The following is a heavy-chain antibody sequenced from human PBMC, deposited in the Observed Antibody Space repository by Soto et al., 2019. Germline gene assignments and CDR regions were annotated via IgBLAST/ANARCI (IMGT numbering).Heavy chain of an antibody. CDR3: AKGID. D-gene: IGHD2-15*01. CDR1: GFTFRSYA. CDR2: IADSRDRT. Sequence: EVQLLESGGSLVQPGGSLRLSCAASGFTFRSYAMSWVRQAPGKGLEWVSVIADSRDRTYYADSVKGRFTISRDNSKNTLYLQMHNLRAEDTATYYCAKGIDWGQGTRVTVSS. J-gene: IGHJ4*02. V-gene: IGHV3-23*01.